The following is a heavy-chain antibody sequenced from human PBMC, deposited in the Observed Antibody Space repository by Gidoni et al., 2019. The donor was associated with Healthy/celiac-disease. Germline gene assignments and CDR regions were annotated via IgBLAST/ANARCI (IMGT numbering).Heavy chain of an antibody. CDR2: ISYDGSNK. CDR3: ARDRYFDWLLSG. D-gene: IGHD3-9*01. J-gene: IGHJ4*02. V-gene: IGHV3-30-3*01. Sequence: QVQLVESGGGVVQPGRSLRLSWAAPGFTFSSYAMHWVRQAPGKGLEWVAVISYDGSNKYYADSVKGRFTISRDNSKNTLYLQMNSLRAEDTAVYYCARDRYFDWLLSGWGQGTLVTVSS. CDR1: GFTFSSYA.